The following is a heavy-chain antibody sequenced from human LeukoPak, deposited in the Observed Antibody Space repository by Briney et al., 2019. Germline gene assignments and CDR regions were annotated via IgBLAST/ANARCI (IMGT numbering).Heavy chain of an antibody. CDR3: AGPGNYYDSSGYPFDY. D-gene: IGHD3-22*01. J-gene: IGHJ4*02. Sequence: PGGSLRLSCAASGFTVSSNYMSWVRQAPGKGLEWVSVIYSGGGTYYADSVKGRFTISRDNSENTLYLQMNSLRAEDTAVYYCAGPGNYYDSSGYPFDYWGQGTLVTVSS. CDR1: GFTVSSNY. CDR2: IYSGGGT. V-gene: IGHV3-53*01.